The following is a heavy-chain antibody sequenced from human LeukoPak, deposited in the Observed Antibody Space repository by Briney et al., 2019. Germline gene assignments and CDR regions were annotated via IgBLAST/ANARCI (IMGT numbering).Heavy chain of an antibody. J-gene: IGHJ4*02. D-gene: IGHD2-15*01. CDR3: ARGLGYCSGGTCPNDY. V-gene: IGHV1-18*01. CDR2: ISPYSGNT. Sequence: ASVKVSCKASGYTFISYGLSWVRQAPGQWLEWMGWISPYSGNTEYAQKVQGRVTLTTDTSTSTAYMELRSLTSDDTAIYYCARGLGYCSGGTCPNDYWGQGTLVTVSS. CDR1: GYTFISYG.